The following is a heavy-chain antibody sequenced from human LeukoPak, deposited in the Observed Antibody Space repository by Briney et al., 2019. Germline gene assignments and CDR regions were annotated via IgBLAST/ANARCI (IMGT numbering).Heavy chain of an antibody. Sequence: GGSLRLSCAASGFTFSSYAMHWVRQAPGKGLEWVANIKEDGSEKNYVDSVKGRFTISRDNAKNSLYLQMNSLRVDDTAVYYCARGAGYSYGYGHAFDIWGQGTMVTVSS. CDR2: IKEDGSEK. J-gene: IGHJ3*02. D-gene: IGHD5-18*01. CDR1: GFTFSSYA. V-gene: IGHV3-7*01. CDR3: ARGAGYSYGYGHAFDI.